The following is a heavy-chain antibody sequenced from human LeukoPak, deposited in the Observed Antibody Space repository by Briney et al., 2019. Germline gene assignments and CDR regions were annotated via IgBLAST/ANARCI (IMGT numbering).Heavy chain of an antibody. D-gene: IGHD5-18*01. CDR2: TYYSGST. CDR1: GGSISSYY. J-gene: IGHJ5*02. V-gene: IGHV4-59*08. Sequence: SETLSLTCTVSGGSISSYYWSWIRQPPGKGLEWIGYTYYSGSTNYNPSLKSRVTISVDTSKNQFSLKLSSVTAADTAVYYCARQRDTAMVSPNWFDPWGQGTLVTVSS. CDR3: ARQRDTAMVSPNWFDP.